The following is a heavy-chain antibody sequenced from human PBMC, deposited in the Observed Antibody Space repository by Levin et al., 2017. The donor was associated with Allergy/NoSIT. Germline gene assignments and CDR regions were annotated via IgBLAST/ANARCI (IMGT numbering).Heavy chain of an antibody. Sequence: PGGSLRLSCAASGFTFDDYAMHWVRQAPGKGLEWVSGISWNSGSIGYADSVKGRFTISRDNAKNSLYLQMNSLRAEDTALYYCAKANSSSWYQHHNWFDPWGQGTLVTVSS. CDR1: GFTFDDYA. CDR2: ISWNSGSI. D-gene: IGHD6-13*01. J-gene: IGHJ5*02. CDR3: AKANSSSWYQHHNWFDP. V-gene: IGHV3-9*01.